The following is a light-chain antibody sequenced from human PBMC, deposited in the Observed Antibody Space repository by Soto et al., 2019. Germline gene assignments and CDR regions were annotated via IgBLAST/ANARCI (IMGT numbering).Light chain of an antibody. CDR1: QSISSW. Sequence: DIQMTQSPSTLSASVGDRVTITCRASQSISSWLAWYQQKPGKAPKLLIYKASSLESGVPSRFSGSGSGTEFTLTISSLQHDDFATYYCQQYNSPITFGGGTKV. V-gene: IGKV1-5*03. CDR2: KAS. CDR3: QQYNSPIT. J-gene: IGKJ4*01.